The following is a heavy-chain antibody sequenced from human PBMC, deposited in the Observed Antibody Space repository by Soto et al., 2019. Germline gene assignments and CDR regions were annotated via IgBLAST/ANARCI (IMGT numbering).Heavy chain of an antibody. D-gene: IGHD2-15*01. Sequence: VQLVESGGGVVQPGRSLRLSCAASGFTFSSYAMHWVRQAPGKGLEWVAVISYDGSNKYYADSVKGRFTISRDNSKNTLYLQMNSLRAEDTAVYYCARDPTYCSGGSCYSFDYWGQGTLVTVSS. CDR2: ISYDGSNK. J-gene: IGHJ4*02. CDR1: GFTFSSYA. V-gene: IGHV3-30-3*01. CDR3: ARDPTYCSGGSCYSFDY.